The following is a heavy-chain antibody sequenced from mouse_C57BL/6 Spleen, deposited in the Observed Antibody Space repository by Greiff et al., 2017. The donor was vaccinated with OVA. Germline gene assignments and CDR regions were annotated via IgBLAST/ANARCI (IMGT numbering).Heavy chain of an antibody. V-gene: IGHV1-64*01. CDR2: IHPNSGST. J-gene: IGHJ2*01. CDR3: ARRDYDRNFDY. D-gene: IGHD2-4*01. CDR1: GYTFTSYW. Sequence: QVQLQQPGAELVKPGASVKLSCKASGYTFTSYWMHWVKQRPGQGLEWIGMIHPNSGSTNYNEKFKSKATLTVDKSSSTAYMQLSSLTSEDSAVYYCARRDYDRNFDYWGQGTTLTVSS.